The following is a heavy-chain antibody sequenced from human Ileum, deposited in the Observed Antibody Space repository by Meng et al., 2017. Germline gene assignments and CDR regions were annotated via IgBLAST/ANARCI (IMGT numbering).Heavy chain of an antibody. CDR3: TRDSWGHMPPDSFDI. CDR1: EFTFGDDT. Sequence: GESLKISCTASEFTFGDDTMSWFRQAPGKGLECVGFIRSKAYGGTSEYAASVKGRFTISRDDSKSIAYLQMNSLKTEDTAVYYCTRDSWGHMPPDSFDIWGQGTVVTVSS. V-gene: IGHV3-49*03. J-gene: IGHJ3*02. CDR2: IRSKAYGGTS. D-gene: IGHD3-16*01.